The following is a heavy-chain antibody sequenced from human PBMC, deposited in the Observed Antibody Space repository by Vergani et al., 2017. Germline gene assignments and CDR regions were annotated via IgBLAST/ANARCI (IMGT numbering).Heavy chain of an antibody. Sequence: QVQLQESGPGLVKPSETLSLTCTVSNDSVSNTFYYWGWIRQTPGKGLEWIGSIYYSGSTYYNPSLESRVTMSVDTSKSQFSLRLTSVTAADTAVYYCARGDYGGTKSDAFDVWGQGTVVTVSS. CDR3: ARGDYGGTKSDAFDV. CDR1: NDSVSNTFYY. D-gene: IGHD4-23*01. J-gene: IGHJ3*01. V-gene: IGHV4-39*07. CDR2: IYYSGST.